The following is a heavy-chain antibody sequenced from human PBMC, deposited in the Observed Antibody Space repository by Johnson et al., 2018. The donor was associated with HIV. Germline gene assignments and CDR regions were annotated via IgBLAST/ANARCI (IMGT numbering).Heavy chain of an antibody. J-gene: IGHJ3*02. CDR2: ISGSGGST. D-gene: IGHD3-3*01. CDR3: AKDLDLFQRAFDI. Sequence: VQLVESGGGLVQPGGSLRLSCAASGFTFSSYAMSWVRQAAGKGLEWVSAISGSGGSTYYADSVKGRFTISRDNSKNTLYLHMNSLRAEDTAVYYCAKDLDLFQRAFDIWGQGTMVTVSS. CDR1: GFTFSSYA. V-gene: IGHV3-23*04.